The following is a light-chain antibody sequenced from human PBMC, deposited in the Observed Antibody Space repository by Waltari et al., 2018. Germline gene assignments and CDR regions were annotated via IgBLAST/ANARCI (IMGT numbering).Light chain of an antibody. CDR2: GIS. J-gene: IGKJ1*01. CDR3: QQYFNWPLT. CDR1: ETIYNF. Sequence: LVMTQSPGTLSVSPGQRASLSCRASETIYNFLAWYQQKPGQSPRLLIPGISTRAAGVPARFTGSGSGADFTLTIDSLQSDDFALYFCQQYFNWPLTFGQGTKVEI. V-gene: IGKV3-15*01.